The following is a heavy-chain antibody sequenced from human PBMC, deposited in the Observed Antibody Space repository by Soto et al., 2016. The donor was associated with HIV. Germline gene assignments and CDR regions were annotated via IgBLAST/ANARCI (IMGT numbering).Heavy chain of an antibody. V-gene: IGHV3-23*01. J-gene: IGHJ4*02. CDR1: GFTFSSYA. CDR2: ISGSGGST. CDR3: AKGDYYDSSGFIDY. Sequence: EVQLLESGGGLVQPGGSLRLSCAASGFTFSSYAMSWVRQAPGKGLEWVSAISGSGGSTYYADSVKGRFTISRDNSKNTLYLQMSSLRAEDTAVYYCAKGDYYDSSGFIDYWGQGTLVTVSS. D-gene: IGHD3-22*01.